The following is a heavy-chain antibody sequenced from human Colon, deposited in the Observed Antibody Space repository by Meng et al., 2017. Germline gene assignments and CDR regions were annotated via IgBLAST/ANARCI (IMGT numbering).Heavy chain of an antibody. Sequence: GESLKISCAASGFTFSSYAMSWVRQAPGKGLEWVSGISGSGGSTNYTDSVKGRFTISRDNSKRTLYLQMNSLGAEDTAVYYCAKDPVMAGVGIFDYWGQGTLVTGSS. CDR2: ISGSGGST. V-gene: IGHV3-23*01. D-gene: IGHD3-16*01. J-gene: IGHJ4*02. CDR3: AKDPVMAGVGIFDY. CDR1: GFTFSSYA.